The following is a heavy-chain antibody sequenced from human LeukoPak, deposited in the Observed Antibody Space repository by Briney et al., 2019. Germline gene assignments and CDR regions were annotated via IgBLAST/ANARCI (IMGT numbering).Heavy chain of an antibody. D-gene: IGHD5-12*01. J-gene: IGHJ5*02. CDR1: GGSFSGYY. CDR3: ARPGYGGYSGYASWFDP. CDR2: INHSGST. Sequence: SETLSLTCAVYGGSFSGYYWSWIRQPPGKGLEWIGEINHSGSTNYNPSLKSRVTISVDTSKNQFSLKLSSVTAADTAVYYCARPGYGGYSGYASWFDPWGQGTLVTVSS. V-gene: IGHV4-34*01.